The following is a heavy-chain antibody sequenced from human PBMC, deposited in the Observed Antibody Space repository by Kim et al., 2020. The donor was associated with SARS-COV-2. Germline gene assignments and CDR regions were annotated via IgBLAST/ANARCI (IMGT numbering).Heavy chain of an antibody. J-gene: IGHJ4*01. V-gene: IGHV3-30*18. D-gene: IGHD6-19*01. CDR2: ISYDGSNK. CDR3: AKGSMYSSGWYRGDY. CDR1: GFTFSSYG. Sequence: GGSLRLSCAASGFTFSSYGMHWVRQAPGKGLEWVAVISYDGSNKYYADSVKGRFTISRDNSKNTLYLQMNSLRAEDTAVYYCAKGSMYSSGWYRGDYWG.